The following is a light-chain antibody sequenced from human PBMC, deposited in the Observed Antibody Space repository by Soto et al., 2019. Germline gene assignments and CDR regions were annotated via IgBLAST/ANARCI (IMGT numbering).Light chain of an antibody. J-gene: IGLJ1*01. V-gene: IGLV2-14*01. CDR1: SSDVGGYNY. CDR3: SSYTSSSTLWV. Sequence: QSVLTQPVSVSGSPGQSITISCTGTSSDVGGYNYVSWYQQHPGKAPKLMIYDVSNRPSGVSNRFSGSKSGNTASLTISGLQAEDEADYYCSSYTSSSTLWVFGTGTKVTVL. CDR2: DVS.